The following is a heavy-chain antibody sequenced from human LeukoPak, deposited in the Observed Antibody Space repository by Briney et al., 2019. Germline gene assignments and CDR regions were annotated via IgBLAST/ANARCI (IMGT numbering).Heavy chain of an antibody. Sequence: PGGSLRLSCAASGFTFSNAWMSWVRQAPGKGLEWVGRIKSKTDGGTTDYAAPVKGRFTISRDDSKNTLYLQMNSLKTEDTAVYYCTTEQGLTRGIWFDPWGQGTLVTVSS. CDR2: IKSKTDGGTT. V-gene: IGHV3-15*01. CDR1: GFTFSNAW. J-gene: IGHJ5*02. CDR3: TTEQGLTRGIWFDP. D-gene: IGHD3-9*01.